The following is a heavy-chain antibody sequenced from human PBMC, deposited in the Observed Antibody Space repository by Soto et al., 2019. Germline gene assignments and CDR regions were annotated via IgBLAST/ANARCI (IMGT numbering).Heavy chain of an antibody. CDR3: ARRLSGPKEEYNAYYFYGLDV. J-gene: IGHJ6*02. CDR2: IDPSDSYT. D-gene: IGHD1-1*01. Sequence: ESLKISCQGSGYSFTSHWITWVRQTPGNGLEWMVRIDPSDSYTNYSPSFQGRVTISADRSISTAFLQWSSLEASDTAIYYCARRLSGPKEEYNAYYFYGLDVWGQGTTVTVYS. V-gene: IGHV5-10-1*01. CDR1: GYSFTSHW.